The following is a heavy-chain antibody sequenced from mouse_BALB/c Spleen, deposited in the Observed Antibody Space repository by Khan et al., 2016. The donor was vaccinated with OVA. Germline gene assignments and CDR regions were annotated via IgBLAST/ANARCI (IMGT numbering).Heavy chain of an antibody. CDR2: INPSSGYN. CDR1: GYIFTSYM. V-gene: IGHV1-4*01. CDR3: TRGGYGSFGY. Sequence: QVQLKQSGAELARPGASVKMSCKASGYIFTSYMMHWVKQRPGQGLEWIGDINPSSGYNNYNQKFKDKATLTADKSSSTAYMQLSSLTAEDSAVYYCTRGGYGSFGYWGQVTLVTVSA. D-gene: IGHD1-1*01. J-gene: IGHJ3*01.